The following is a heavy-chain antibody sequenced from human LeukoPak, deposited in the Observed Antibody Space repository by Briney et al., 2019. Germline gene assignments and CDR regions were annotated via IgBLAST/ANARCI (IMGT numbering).Heavy chain of an antibody. V-gene: IGHV4-34*01. CDR2: IYHSGST. D-gene: IGHD4-17*01. J-gene: IGHJ4*02. Sequence: KPSETLFLTCIGSGVYISCYYWSWIRQPPGKGLEWIGEIYHSGSTNYNTSLKSPFTISVDTSTSQFSQKQSSVTAADTAVYYCARADDYGDYEPFVDYWGQGTLVTVSS. CDR1: GVYISCYY. CDR3: ARADDYGDYEPFVDY.